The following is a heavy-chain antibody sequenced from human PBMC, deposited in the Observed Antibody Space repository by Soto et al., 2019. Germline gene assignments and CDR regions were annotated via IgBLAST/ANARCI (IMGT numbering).Heavy chain of an antibody. Sequence: QVQLVQSGAEVKKPGASVKVSCKASGYTFTSYAMHWVRQAPGQRLEWMGWINAGNGNTKYSQKFQGRVTITRDTPASTAYMELSSLRSEDTAVYYCARVQTRLSIAAAGDLGYWGQGTLVTVSS. D-gene: IGHD6-13*01. CDR2: INAGNGNT. V-gene: IGHV1-3*01. CDR3: ARVQTRLSIAAAGDLGY. CDR1: GYTFTSYA. J-gene: IGHJ4*02.